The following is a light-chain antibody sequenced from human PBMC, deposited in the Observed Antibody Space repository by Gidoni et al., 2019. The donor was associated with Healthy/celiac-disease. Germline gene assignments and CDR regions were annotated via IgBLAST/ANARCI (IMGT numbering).Light chain of an antibody. Sequence: DIVMTQSPDSLAVSLGERATLNCKSSQSVLYSSNNKNYLAWYKQKPGQPPKLLIYCASTRESGVPDRFSGSGSGTDFTLTIISLQAEDVAVYYCQQYYRTPLTFGGGTKVEIK. J-gene: IGKJ4*01. CDR3: QQYYRTPLT. CDR2: CAS. V-gene: IGKV4-1*01. CDR1: QSVLYSSNNKNY.